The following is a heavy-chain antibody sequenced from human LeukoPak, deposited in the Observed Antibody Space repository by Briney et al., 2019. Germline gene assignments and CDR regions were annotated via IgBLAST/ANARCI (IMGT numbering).Heavy chain of an antibody. Sequence: ASVKVSCKASGYTFTGYYMHWVRQAPGQGLEWMGWINPNSGGTNYAQKFQGRVTMTRDTSISTAYMELSRLRSDDTAVYYRARDRGMITFGGVIVMGFDHWGQGTLVTVSS. J-gene: IGHJ5*02. CDR3: ARDRGMITFGGVIVMGFDH. V-gene: IGHV1-2*02. D-gene: IGHD3-16*02. CDR1: GYTFTGYY. CDR2: INPNSGGT.